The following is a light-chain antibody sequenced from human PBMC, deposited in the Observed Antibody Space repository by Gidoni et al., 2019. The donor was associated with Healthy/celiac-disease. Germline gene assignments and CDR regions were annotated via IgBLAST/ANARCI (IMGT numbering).Light chain of an antibody. CDR2: GAS. CDR1: QSVSSN. Sequence: VMTQSPATLSVSPGERATLSCRASQSVSSNLAWYQQKPGQAPRLLIYGASTRATGIPARFSGSGSGTEFTLTISSLQSEDFAVYYCQQYNNWPITFXDXTKVEIK. CDR3: QQYNNWPIT. V-gene: IGKV3-15*01. J-gene: IGKJ4*01.